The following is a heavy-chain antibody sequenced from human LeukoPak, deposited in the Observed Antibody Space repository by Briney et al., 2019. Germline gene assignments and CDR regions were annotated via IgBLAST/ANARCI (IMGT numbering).Heavy chain of an antibody. D-gene: IGHD2-2*01. CDR2: MNPNSGNT. V-gene: IGHV1-8*01. CDR1: GYTFTSYD. Sequence: ASVKVSCKASGYTFTSYDINWVRQATGQGLEWMGWMNPNSGNTGYAQKFQGRVTMTRNTSISTAYMELSSLRSEDTAVYHCARPRADSSSTFDYWGQGTLVTVSS. CDR3: ARPRADSSSTFDY. J-gene: IGHJ4*02.